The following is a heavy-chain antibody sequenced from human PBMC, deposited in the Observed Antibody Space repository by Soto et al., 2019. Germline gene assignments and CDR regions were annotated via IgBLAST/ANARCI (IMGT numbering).Heavy chain of an antibody. CDR3: ARDLWGYCGTDCYPLDV. CDR2: MYNTGST. J-gene: IGHJ6*02. CDR1: GGSISRYY. Sequence: SETLSLSCTVSGGSISRYYWSWIRQPPGKGLEWIGYMYNTGSTVYNPSFKSRVTISVDTSKNQFSLKLNSVTAADTAVYYCARDLWGYCGTDCYPLDVWGQGTTVTVS. D-gene: IGHD2-21*02. V-gene: IGHV4-59*01.